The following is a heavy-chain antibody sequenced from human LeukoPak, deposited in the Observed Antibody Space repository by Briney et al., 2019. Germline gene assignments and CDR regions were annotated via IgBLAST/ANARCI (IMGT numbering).Heavy chain of an antibody. J-gene: IGHJ4*02. Sequence: TGGSLRLSCAASGYIFNTYWVSGVREAPGKGVEGVSAIIGSDGRTYYADSVKGRFTISRDNSKNTLYLQMNSLRAEDTAVYYCAKDLVLRYFDWLFFDYWGQGTLVTVSS. CDR2: IIGSDGRT. D-gene: IGHD3-9*01. CDR1: GYIFNTYW. CDR3: AKDLVLRYFDWLFFDY. V-gene: IGHV3-23*01.